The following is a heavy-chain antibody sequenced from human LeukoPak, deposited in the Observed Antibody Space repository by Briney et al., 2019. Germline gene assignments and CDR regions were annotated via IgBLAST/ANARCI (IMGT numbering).Heavy chain of an antibody. J-gene: IGHJ4*02. CDR1: GFTFSSYG. Sequence: GGSLRLSCAASGFTFSSYGMHWVRQAPGKGLEWVAVIWYDGSNKYYADSVKGRFTISRDNSKSTLYLQMNSLRAEDTAVYYCATENDYGDVYFDYWGQGTLVTVSS. CDR2: IWYDGSNK. D-gene: IGHD4-17*01. CDR3: ATENDYGDVYFDY. V-gene: IGHV3-33*01.